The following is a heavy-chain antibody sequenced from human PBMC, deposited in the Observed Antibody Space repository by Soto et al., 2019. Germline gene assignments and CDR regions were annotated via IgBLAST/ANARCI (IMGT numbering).Heavy chain of an antibody. J-gene: IGHJ3*02. CDR1: GGTFSSYA. CDR3: ARSITMVRGVGDDAFDI. CDR2: IIPIFGTA. Sequence: QVQLVQSGAEVKKPGSSVKVSCKASGGTFSSYAISWVRQAPGQGLEWMGGIIPIFGTANYAQKFQGRVTITADESTSTAYMELSNLRSEDTAVYYCARSITMVRGVGDDAFDIWGQGTMVTVSS. D-gene: IGHD3-10*01. V-gene: IGHV1-69*01.